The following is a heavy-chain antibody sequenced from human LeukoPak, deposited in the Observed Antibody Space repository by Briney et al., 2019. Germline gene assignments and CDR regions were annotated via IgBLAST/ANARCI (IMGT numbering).Heavy chain of an antibody. CDR1: GFIFSTYA. V-gene: IGHV3-30*18. Sequence: GGSLRLSCAASGFIFSTYAMRWVRQAPGKGLEWVAVISYDGSNKYYADSVKGRFTISRDNSKNTLYLQMNSLRAEDTAVYYCAKAPSRIAAAGTDYWGQGTLVTVSS. J-gene: IGHJ4*02. CDR2: ISYDGSNK. D-gene: IGHD6-13*01. CDR3: AKAPSRIAAAGTDY.